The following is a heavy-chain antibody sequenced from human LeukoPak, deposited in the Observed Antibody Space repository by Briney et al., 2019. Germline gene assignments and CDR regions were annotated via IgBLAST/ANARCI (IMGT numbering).Heavy chain of an antibody. CDR1: GCTFSSYA. Sequence: ASVKVSCKASGCTFSSYAISWVRQAPGQGLEWMGGIIPIFGTANYAQKFQGRVTITTDESTSTAYMELSSLRAEDTAVYYCARVISGRIVALNWFDPWGQGTLVTVSS. J-gene: IGHJ5*02. CDR2: IIPIFGTA. CDR3: ARVISGRIVALNWFDP. V-gene: IGHV1-69*05. D-gene: IGHD3-22*01.